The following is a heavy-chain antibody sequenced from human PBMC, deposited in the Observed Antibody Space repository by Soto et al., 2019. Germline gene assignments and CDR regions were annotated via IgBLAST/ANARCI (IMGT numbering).Heavy chain of an antibody. CDR2: VYYSGST. V-gene: IGHV4-59*02. CDR1: GDSVSRDY. CDR3: ARERSSGWCDY. J-gene: IGHJ4*02. D-gene: IGHD6-19*01. Sequence: QVQLQESGPGLVKPSETLSLTCTVSGDSVSRDYWSWIRQPPGKGLEWIGYVYYSGSTNYNPSLKSRLSMSVDTSHNQFSLKLTSVTAADTAVYYCARERSSGWCDYWGQGILVTVSS.